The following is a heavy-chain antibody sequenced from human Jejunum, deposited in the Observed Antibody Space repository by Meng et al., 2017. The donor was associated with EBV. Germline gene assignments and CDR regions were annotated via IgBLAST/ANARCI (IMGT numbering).Heavy chain of an antibody. J-gene: IGHJ4*02. V-gene: IGHV4-39*01. CDR2: TYSSANT. CDR1: GASMNDRNYF. Sequence: LHLRETGPGLVKPSETLSPTCNVSGASMNDRNYFWAWIRQPPGKGLEWIGNTYSSANTYYNPSLKSRVTISVDTSKNQFSLKLISVTAADTAVYFCARHDCPGAVCLGPFDSWGQGILVTVSS. CDR3: ARHDCPGAVCLGPFDS. D-gene: IGHD2-8*02.